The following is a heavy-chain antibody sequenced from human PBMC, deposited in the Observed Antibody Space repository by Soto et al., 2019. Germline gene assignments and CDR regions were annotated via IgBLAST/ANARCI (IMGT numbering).Heavy chain of an antibody. CDR2: ISGSGGTT. J-gene: IGHJ6*02. V-gene: IGHV3-23*01. CDR3: AKPPVGPSTLYSYYGMDV. Sequence: EVQLLESGGGLVQPGWSLRLSCAASGFTFSNYAMTWVRQAPGKGLEWVSAISGSGGTTYYADSVKGRFTISRDNSKNTLYLQMNSLRAEDTAIYYCAKPPVGPSTLYSYYGMDVWGQGTTVTVSS. D-gene: IGHD1-26*01. CDR1: GFTFSNYA.